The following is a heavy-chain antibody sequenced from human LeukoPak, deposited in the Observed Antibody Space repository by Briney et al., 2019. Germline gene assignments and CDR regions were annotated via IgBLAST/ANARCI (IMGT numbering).Heavy chain of an antibody. Sequence: ASVTVSCKASGYSFTYYYIHWVRQAPGQGLEWMGWISAYNGNTNYAQKLQGRVTMTTDTSTSTAYMELRSLRSDDTAVYYCARDSGERGSGSYLIAYWGQGTLVTVSS. D-gene: IGHD3-10*01. CDR3: ARDSGERGSGSYLIAY. CDR1: GYSFTYYY. CDR2: ISAYNGNT. V-gene: IGHV1-18*04. J-gene: IGHJ4*02.